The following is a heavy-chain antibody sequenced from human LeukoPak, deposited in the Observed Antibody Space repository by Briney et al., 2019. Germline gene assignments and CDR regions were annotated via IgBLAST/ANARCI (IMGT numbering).Heavy chain of an antibody. CDR1: GGSISSYY. J-gene: IGHJ4*02. CDR2: IYYSGST. V-gene: IGHV4-59*08. CDR3: ARGDIVVVPAAMDY. D-gene: IGHD2-2*01. Sequence: SETLSLTCTVSGGSISSYYWSWIRQPPGKGLEWIGYIYYSGSTNYNPSLKSRVTISVDTSKNQFSLKLSSVTAADTAMYYCARGDIVVVPAAMDYWGQGTLVTVSS.